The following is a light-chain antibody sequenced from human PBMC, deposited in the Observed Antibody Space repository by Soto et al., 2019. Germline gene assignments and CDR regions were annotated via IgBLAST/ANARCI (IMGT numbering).Light chain of an antibody. CDR3: QQYGSSPT. CDR2: GAS. J-gene: IGKJ5*01. Sequence: EIVMSQSPATLSLSQGERATLSCRASQSVSSNLAWYQQKLGQAPRLLIYGASTRAPGIPARFSGSGSGTDFTLTISRLEPEDFAVYYCQQYGSSPTCGQGTRLDIK. V-gene: IGKV3-20*01. CDR1: QSVSSN.